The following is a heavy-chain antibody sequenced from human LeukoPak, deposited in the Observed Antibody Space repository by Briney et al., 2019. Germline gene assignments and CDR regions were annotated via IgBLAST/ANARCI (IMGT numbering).Heavy chain of an antibody. CDR2: ISAYNGNT. CDR1: GYVFTNYG. Sequence: GASVKVSCKASGYVFTNYGINWVRQAPGQGLEWMGWISAYNGNTNYAQKLQGRVTMTTDTSTSTAYMELRSLRSDDTAVYYCARAKGRVAAPDSDYWGQGTLVTVSS. CDR3: ARAKGRVAAPDSDY. D-gene: IGHD6-13*01. J-gene: IGHJ4*02. V-gene: IGHV1-18*01.